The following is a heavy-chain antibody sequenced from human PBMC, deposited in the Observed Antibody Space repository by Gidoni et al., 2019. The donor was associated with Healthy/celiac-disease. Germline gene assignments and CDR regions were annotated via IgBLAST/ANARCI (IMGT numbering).Heavy chain of an antibody. CDR3: ARTSDYDFWSVDDY. CDR2: INNSGST. D-gene: IGHD3-3*01. V-gene: IGHV4-34*01. Sequence: QVQLQQWGAGRLKPSENLSLACAVSGGSLSGYSWRWIRQPPAKGLEWIGEINNSGSTNYNPSLKSRVTISVDTSKNQFSLKLSSVTAADTAVYYCARTSDYDFWSVDDYWGQGTLVTVSS. CDR1: GGSLSGYS. J-gene: IGHJ4*02.